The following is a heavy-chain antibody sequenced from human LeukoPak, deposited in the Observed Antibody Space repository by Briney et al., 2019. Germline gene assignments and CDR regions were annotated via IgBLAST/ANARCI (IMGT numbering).Heavy chain of an antibody. J-gene: IGHJ4*02. CDR3: ARVRPPVDY. Sequence: SETLSLTCAVYGGSFSGYYWSWIRQPPGKGLEWIGEINHSGSTNYNPSLKSRVTISVDTFKNQFSLKLSSVTAADTAVYYCARVRPPVDYWGQGTLVTVSS. V-gene: IGHV4-34*01. CDR2: INHSGST. CDR1: GGSFSGYY.